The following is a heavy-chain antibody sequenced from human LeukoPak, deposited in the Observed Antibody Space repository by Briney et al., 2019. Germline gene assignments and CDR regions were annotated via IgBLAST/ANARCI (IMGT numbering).Heavy chain of an antibody. D-gene: IGHD1-7*01. Sequence: SETLSLTCTVSGGSISSYYWSWIRQPAGQGLEWIGRLYTSGSTNYNPSLKSRVTMSVDTSKNQFSLKLSSVTAADTAVYYCARELGYNWNYLPPTNYYYYMDVWGKGTTVTVSS. CDR2: LYTSGST. CDR3: ARELGYNWNYLPPTNYYYYMDV. J-gene: IGHJ6*03. CDR1: GGSISSYY. V-gene: IGHV4-4*07.